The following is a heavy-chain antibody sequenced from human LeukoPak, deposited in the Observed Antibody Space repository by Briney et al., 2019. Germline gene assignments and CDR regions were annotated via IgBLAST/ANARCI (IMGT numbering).Heavy chain of an antibody. CDR2: ISSSGSTI. D-gene: IGHD3-10*02. J-gene: IGHJ6*04. CDR3: AELGITMIGGV. V-gene: IGHV3-48*03. CDR1: GFTFSSYE. Sequence: QSGGSLRLSCAASGFTFSSYEMNWVRLAPGKGLEWVSYISSSGSTIYYADSVKGRFTISRDNAKNSLYLQMNSLRAEDTAVYYCAELGITMIGGVWGKGTTVTISS.